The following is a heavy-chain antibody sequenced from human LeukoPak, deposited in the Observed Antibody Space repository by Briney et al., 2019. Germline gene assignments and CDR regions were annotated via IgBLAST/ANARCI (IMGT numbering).Heavy chain of an antibody. Sequence: SETLSLTCTVSGGSISRYYWSWIRQPPGKGLEWIGDIYYSGSTNYNPSLKSRVTMSIDTSRNQFSLKLNSLTTADTAVYYCARSLYLSSPDHWGQGALVTVSS. J-gene: IGHJ4*02. CDR3: ARSLYLSSPDH. CDR1: GGSISRYY. CDR2: IYYSGST. V-gene: IGHV4-59*01. D-gene: IGHD6-6*01.